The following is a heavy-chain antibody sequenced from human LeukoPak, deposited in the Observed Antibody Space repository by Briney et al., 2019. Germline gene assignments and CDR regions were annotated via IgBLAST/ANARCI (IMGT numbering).Heavy chain of an antibody. CDR1: GGPIGSYS. Sequence: SETLSLACTVSGGPIGSYSWSWVRQSPGKGREWIASIYKTGTNKYNPSLNSRVTISPGASNQQGWSLRLSSVTAADTAVYFCARFTAFNYYYAMDVWGQGTTVIV. CDR2: IYKTGTN. V-gene: IGHV4-59*01. D-gene: IGHD3-3*02. J-gene: IGHJ6*01. CDR3: ARFTAFNYYYAMDV.